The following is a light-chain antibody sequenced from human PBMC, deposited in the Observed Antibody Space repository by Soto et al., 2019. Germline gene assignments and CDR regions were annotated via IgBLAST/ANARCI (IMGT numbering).Light chain of an antibody. J-gene: IGKJ1*01. Sequence: TMMTKSPDTLSVSLGERSTLSCRASQSLRSSLAWYQQKPGQAPRLLIYDASTRATGIPARFSGSGSGTDFTLTISGLQSEDFAVYYCQQYNNWPQTFGQGTKVDIK. CDR3: QQYNNWPQT. CDR1: QSLRSS. CDR2: DAS. V-gene: IGKV3-15*01.